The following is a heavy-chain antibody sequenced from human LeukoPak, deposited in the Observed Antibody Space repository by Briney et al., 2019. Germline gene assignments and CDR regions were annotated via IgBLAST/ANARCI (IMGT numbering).Heavy chain of an antibody. D-gene: IGHD6-13*01. CDR3: TKALAPYYYFDY. V-gene: IGHV3-23*01. CDR1: GFTFSSYA. CDR2: ISGSGGST. J-gene: IGHJ4*02. Sequence: GGSLRLSCAASGFTFSSYAMNWVRQAPGKGLEWVSAISGSGGSTYYADSVKGRFTISRDNSKNTLYLQMNSLRAEDTAVYYCTKALAPYYYFDYWGQGTLVTVSS.